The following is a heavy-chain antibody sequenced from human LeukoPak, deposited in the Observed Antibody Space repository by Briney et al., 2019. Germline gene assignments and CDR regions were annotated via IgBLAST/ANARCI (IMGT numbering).Heavy chain of an antibody. CDR1: GFTFSSYG. V-gene: IGHV3-30*18. CDR2: ISYDGSNK. D-gene: IGHD6-13*01. Sequence: GGSPRPSCAASGFTFSSYGMHWVRQAPGKGLEWVAVISYDGSNKYYADSVKGRFTISRDNSKNTLYLQMNSLRAEDTAVYYCAKSGKSGAAVDYWGQGTLVTVSS. J-gene: IGHJ4*02. CDR3: AKSGKSGAAVDY.